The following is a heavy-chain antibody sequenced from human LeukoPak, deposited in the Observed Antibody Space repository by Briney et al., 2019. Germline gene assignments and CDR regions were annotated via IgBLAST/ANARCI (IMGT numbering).Heavy chain of an antibody. CDR1: GFRLNDYY. D-gene: IGHD5-12*01. CDR3: TRDQDAGYALGY. V-gene: IGHV3-11*01. J-gene: IGHJ4*02. Sequence: GGSLRLSCAASGFRLNDYYMSWIRQAPGKGLEWISYITSSGSTYYSDSVKGRFTISRDAASKSLYLQMNSLRAEDTAVYFCTRDQDAGYALGYWGQGTPVTVSS. CDR2: ITSSGST.